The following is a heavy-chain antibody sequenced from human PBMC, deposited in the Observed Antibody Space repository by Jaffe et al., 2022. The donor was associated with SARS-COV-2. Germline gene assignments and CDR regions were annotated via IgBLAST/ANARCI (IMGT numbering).Heavy chain of an antibody. V-gene: IGHV3-48*01. CDR3: ARDSGITGADDY. D-gene: IGHD6-13*01. CDR2: IDRSATII. CDR1: GFPFSAYA. J-gene: IGHJ4*02. Sequence: EVQLVESGGGLVQPGGSLTLSCAASGFPFSAYAMTWVRQAPGKGLEWVSYIDRSATIIYYAQSVKGRFTISRDNAKDSLSLQMSSLRVEDTAVYYCARDSGITGADDYWGQGTLVTVSS.